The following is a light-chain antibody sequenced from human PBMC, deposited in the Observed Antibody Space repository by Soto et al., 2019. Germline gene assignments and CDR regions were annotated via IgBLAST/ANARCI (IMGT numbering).Light chain of an antibody. Sequence: EIVMKQSPVTLSVPPGERATLSCRASQSVRSNLAWYQQKPGQAPRLLMYDASTRATGIPARFIGSGSGTEFTLTISSLQSEDFSVYYCQQYNNWPPWTFGQGTKVDI. CDR3: QQYNNWPPWT. CDR2: DAS. V-gene: IGKV3-15*01. J-gene: IGKJ1*01. CDR1: QSVRSN.